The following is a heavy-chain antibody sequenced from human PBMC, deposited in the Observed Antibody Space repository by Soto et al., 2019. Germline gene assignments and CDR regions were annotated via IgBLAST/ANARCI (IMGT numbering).Heavy chain of an antibody. CDR3: ARSTSFGGLWFGEFPYYFDY. J-gene: IGHJ4*02. CDR1: GGSISSGGYY. D-gene: IGHD3-10*01. Sequence: SETLCLTCTVSGGSISSGGYYWSWIRQHPGKGLEWIGYIYYSGSTYYNPSLKSRVTISVDTSKNQFSLKLSSVTAADTAVYYCARSTSFGGLWFGEFPYYFDYWGQGTLVTVSS. V-gene: IGHV4-31*03. CDR2: IYYSGST.